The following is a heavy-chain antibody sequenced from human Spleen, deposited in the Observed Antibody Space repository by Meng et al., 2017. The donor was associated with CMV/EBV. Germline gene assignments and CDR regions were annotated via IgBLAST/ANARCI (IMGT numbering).Heavy chain of an antibody. CDR3: ARDAVGATGYFDY. J-gene: IGHJ4*02. CDR2: ISTSGSTI. D-gene: IGHD1-26*01. V-gene: IGHV3-11*04. CDR1: GFTFSDYY. Sequence: ASGFTFSDYYMSWIRQAPGKGLEWVSYISTSGSTIYYADSVKGRFTIARDNARNSLYLQMNSLRAEDTAVYYCARDAVGATGYFDYWGQGTLVTVSS.